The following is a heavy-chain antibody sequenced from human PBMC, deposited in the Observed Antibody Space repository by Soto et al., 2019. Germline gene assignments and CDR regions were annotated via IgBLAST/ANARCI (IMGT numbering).Heavy chain of an antibody. V-gene: IGHV1-8*01. J-gene: IGHJ6*02. D-gene: IGHD1-20*01. CDR1: GYTFTSYD. CDR2: MNPNSGNT. Sequence: GASVKVSCKASGYTFTSYDINWVRQATGQGLEWMGWMNPNSGNTGYAQKFQGRVTMTRNTSISTAYMELSSLRSEDTAVYYCARGRGYNWNLLYYYYGMDVWGQGTTVTVSS. CDR3: ARGRGYNWNLLYYYYGMDV.